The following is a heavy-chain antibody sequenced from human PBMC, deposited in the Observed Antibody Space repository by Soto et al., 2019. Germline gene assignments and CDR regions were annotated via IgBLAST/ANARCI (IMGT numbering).Heavy chain of an antibody. V-gene: IGHV4-59*08. J-gene: IGHJ6*01. CDR1: SGPDRSHN. CDR2: VYYTGDT. Sequence: QVQLQQSGPRLVKPSETLSLTCTVSSGPDRSHNWGWIRQPPGRGLEWIGYVYYTGDTAYNPSLRSRVAVPADTSTNDISLTLSSVTAADTAGSYCVRQGIDYLHGLVEVWGQGTTVSVSS. D-gene: IGHD4-17*01. CDR3: VRQGIDYLHGLVEV.